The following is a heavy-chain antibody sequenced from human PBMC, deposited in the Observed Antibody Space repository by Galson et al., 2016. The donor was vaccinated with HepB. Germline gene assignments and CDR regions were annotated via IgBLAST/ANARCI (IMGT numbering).Heavy chain of an antibody. V-gene: IGHV3-48*01. D-gene: IGHD3-16*02. J-gene: IGHJ4*02. CDR1: GFTFSSYS. Sequence: SLRLSCAASGFTFSSYSMNWVRQAPGKGLEWISYISSSSSTIYCADSVKGRFTISRDNAKNSLYLQMNSLRAEDTAVYYCARGPYYDYIWGSYPLDYWGQGTLVTVSS. CDR2: ISSSSSTI. CDR3: ARGPYYDYIWGSYPLDY.